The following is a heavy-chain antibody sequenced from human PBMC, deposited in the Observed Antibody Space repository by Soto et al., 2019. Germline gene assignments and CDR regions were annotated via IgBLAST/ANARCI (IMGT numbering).Heavy chain of an antibody. D-gene: IGHD3-3*01. V-gene: IGHV3-33*01. CDR1: GFTFSSYG. Sequence: GGSLRLSCAASGFTFSSYGMHWVRQAPGKGLEWVAVIWYDGSNKYYADSVKGRFTISRDNSKNTLYLQMNSLRAEDTAVYYCARDAFATITIFGVVIRPHSTDYWGQGTLVTVSS. J-gene: IGHJ4*02. CDR3: ARDAFATITIFGVVIRPHSTDY. CDR2: IWYDGSNK.